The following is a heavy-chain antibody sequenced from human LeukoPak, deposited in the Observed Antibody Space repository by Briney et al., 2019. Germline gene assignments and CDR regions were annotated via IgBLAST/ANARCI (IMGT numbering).Heavy chain of an antibody. Sequence: MTSETLSLTCTVSGGSISSYYWSWIRQPPGKGLEWIGYIYYSGSTNYNPSLKSRVTMSVDTSKNQFSLKLSSVTAADTAVYYCARDFRPGWFDPWGQGTLVTVSS. J-gene: IGHJ5*02. CDR1: GGSISSYY. CDR2: IYYSGST. CDR3: ARDFRPGWFDP. V-gene: IGHV4-59*12. D-gene: IGHD3-10*01.